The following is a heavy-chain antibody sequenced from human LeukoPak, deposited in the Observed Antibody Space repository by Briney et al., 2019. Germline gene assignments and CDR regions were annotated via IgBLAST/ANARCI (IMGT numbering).Heavy chain of an antibody. D-gene: IGHD4/OR15-4a*01. CDR3: AKFPGTMGY. V-gene: IGHV4-61*01. Sequence: SETLSLTCTVSGGSVSSGSYYWSWIRQPPGKGLEWIGYIYYSGSTNYNPSLKSRVTISVDTSKNQFSLKLSSLTAADTAVYYCAKFPGTMGYWGQGTLVTVSS. CDR2: IYYSGST. J-gene: IGHJ4*02. CDR1: GGSVSSGSYY.